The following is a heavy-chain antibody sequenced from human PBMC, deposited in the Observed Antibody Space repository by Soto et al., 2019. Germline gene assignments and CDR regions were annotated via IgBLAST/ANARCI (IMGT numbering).Heavy chain of an antibody. CDR3: ARDLYSSSSKYYYGMDV. D-gene: IGHD6-13*01. Sequence: ALRLSCAASGFTFSSYDMHWVRQATGKGLEWVSAIGTAGDTYYPGSVKGRFTISRENAKNSLYLQMNSLRAGDTAVYCCARDLYSSSSKYYYGMDVWGQGTTVTVSS. CDR2: IGTAGDT. J-gene: IGHJ6*02. CDR1: GFTFSSYD. V-gene: IGHV3-13*01.